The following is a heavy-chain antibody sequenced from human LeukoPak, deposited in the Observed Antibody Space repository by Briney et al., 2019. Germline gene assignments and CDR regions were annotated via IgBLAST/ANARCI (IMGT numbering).Heavy chain of an antibody. J-gene: IGHJ3*02. D-gene: IGHD1-26*01. Sequence: SETLSLTCTVSGGSISGSSYFWGWIRQPPGKGLEWIGSIYYSGSTYYNPSLKSRVTISVDTSKNQFSLKLSSVTAADTAVYYCARGGSGSYLDAFDIWGQGTMVTVSS. CDR2: IYYSGST. CDR1: GGSISGSSYF. V-gene: IGHV4-39*07. CDR3: ARGGSGSYLDAFDI.